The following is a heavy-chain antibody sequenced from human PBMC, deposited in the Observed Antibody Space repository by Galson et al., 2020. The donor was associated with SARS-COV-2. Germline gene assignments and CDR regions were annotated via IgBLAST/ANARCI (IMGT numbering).Heavy chain of an antibody. CDR2: IVVGSGNT. J-gene: IGHJ6*02. Sequence: SVKVSCKASGFTFTSSAMQWVRQARGQRLEWIGWIVVGSGNTNYAQKFQERVTITRDMSTSTAYMELSSLRSEDTAVYYCAGSPYYYYGMDVWGQGTTVTVSS. CDR1: GFTFTSSA. V-gene: IGHV1-58*02. D-gene: IGHD1-26*01. CDR3: AGSPYYYYGMDV.